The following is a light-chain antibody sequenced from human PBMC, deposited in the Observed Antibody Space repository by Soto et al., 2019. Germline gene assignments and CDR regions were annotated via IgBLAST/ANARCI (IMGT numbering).Light chain of an antibody. CDR1: SSDVGGYNY. Sequence: SALTQPASVSGSPGQSIAISFTGTSSDVGGYNYVSWYQQHPGKAPKLMIYEVSNRPSGVSNRFSGSKSGNTASLTISGLQAEDEADYYCSSYTSSILYVFGTGTKVTVL. V-gene: IGLV2-14*01. J-gene: IGLJ1*01. CDR2: EVS. CDR3: SSYTSSILYV.